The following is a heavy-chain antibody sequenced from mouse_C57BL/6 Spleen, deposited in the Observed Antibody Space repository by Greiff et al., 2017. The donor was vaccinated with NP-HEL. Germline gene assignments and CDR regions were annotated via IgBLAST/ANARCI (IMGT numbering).Heavy chain of an antibody. CDR1: GYTFTSYW. J-gene: IGHJ1*03. V-gene: IGHV1-64*01. CDR3: ARSPTVVATEYFDV. D-gene: IGHD1-1*01. CDR2: IHPNSGST. Sequence: VQLQQPGAELVKPGASVKLSCKASGYTFTSYWMHWVKQRPGQGLEWIGMIHPNSGSTNYNEKFKSKATLTVDKSSGTAYMQLSSLTSEDSAVYYCARSPTVVATEYFDVWGTGTTVTVSS.